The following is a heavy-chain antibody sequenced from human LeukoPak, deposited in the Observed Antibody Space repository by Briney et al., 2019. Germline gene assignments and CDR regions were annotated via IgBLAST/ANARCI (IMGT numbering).Heavy chain of an antibody. V-gene: IGHV3-74*01. J-gene: IGHJ4*02. CDR3: AREHMSAPDY. CDR2: ISPDGSIT. CDR1: GFTFNKFA. D-gene: IGHD2-15*01. Sequence: GGSLRLSCEASGFTFNKFAMSWVRQAPGKGLVWVSRISPDGSITGCADSVKGRFTISRDNAKNTLYLQMNSLRADDTAMYYCAREHMSAPDYWGQGTLVTVSS.